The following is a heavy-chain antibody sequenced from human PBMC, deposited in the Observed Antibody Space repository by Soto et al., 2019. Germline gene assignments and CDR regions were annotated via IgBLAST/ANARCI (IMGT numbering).Heavy chain of an antibody. CDR3: ASVFSSARHPYSFDD. D-gene: IGHD6-6*01. Sequence: GESLKISCKGSGYSFTSYWIGWVRQMPGKGLEWMGIIYPGDSDTRYSPSFQGQVTISADKSISTAYLQWSSLKASDTAMYYYASVFSSARHPYSFDDRGRRAPVTVSS. CDR1: GYSFTSYW. CDR2: IYPGDSDT. V-gene: IGHV5-51*01. J-gene: IGHJ4*02.